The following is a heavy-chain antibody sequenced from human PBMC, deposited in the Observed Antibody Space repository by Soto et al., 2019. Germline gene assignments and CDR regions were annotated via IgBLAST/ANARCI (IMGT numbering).Heavy chain of an antibody. CDR3: ARTKCSGGSCYSWSLDY. D-gene: IGHD2-15*01. CDR1: GGSITTGGYY. V-gene: IGHV4-31*03. Sequence: SETLSLTCTVSGGSITTGGYYWSWVRQLPGKGLEWIGHRYYSESTYYNPSLKSRVSISLDTSKNQFSLKLSFVTAADTAMYYCARTKCSGGSCYSWSLDYWGQGTPVTVSS. J-gene: IGHJ4*02. CDR2: RYYSEST.